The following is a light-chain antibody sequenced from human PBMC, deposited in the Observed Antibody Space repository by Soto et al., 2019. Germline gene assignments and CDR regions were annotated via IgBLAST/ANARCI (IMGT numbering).Light chain of an antibody. CDR2: RDN. CDR1: SSDIGSNP. CDR3: SAWDDNIYGPV. Sequence: QSVLTQPPSASGTPGQRLAISCSGGSSDIGSNPVNWYLHLPGAAPKLLIYRDNQRPSGVPDRFSGSKSGTSASLTISGLQSEDEADYFCSAWDDNIYGPVFGGGTKLTVL. J-gene: IGLJ2*01. V-gene: IGLV1-44*01.